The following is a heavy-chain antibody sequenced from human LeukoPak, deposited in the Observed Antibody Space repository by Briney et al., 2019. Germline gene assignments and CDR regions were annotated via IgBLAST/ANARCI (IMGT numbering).Heavy chain of an antibody. J-gene: IGHJ4*02. V-gene: IGHV4-34*01. D-gene: IGHD1-26*01. CDR1: GGSFSGYY. CDR2: IYHSGST. CDR3: ARGFAGIDY. Sequence: SETLSLTCAVYGGSFSGYYWSWIRQPPGKGLEWIGEIYHSGSTNYNPSLKSRVTTSVDKSKNQFSLKLSSVTAADTAVYYCARGFAGIDYWGQGTLVTVSS.